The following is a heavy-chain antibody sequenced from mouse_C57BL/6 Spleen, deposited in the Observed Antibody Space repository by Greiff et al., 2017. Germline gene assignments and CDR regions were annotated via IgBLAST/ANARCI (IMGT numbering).Heavy chain of an antibody. CDR3: ARQGTTVVSTAYYFDY. Sequence: EVMLVESGGDLVKPGGSLKLSCAASGFTFSSYGMSWVRQTPDKRLEWVATISSGGSYTYYPDSVKGRFTISSDNAKNTLYLQMSSLKSEDTAMYYCARQGTTVVSTAYYFDYWGQGTTLTVSS. V-gene: IGHV5-6*01. CDR2: ISSGGSYT. J-gene: IGHJ2*01. D-gene: IGHD1-1*01. CDR1: GFTFSSYG.